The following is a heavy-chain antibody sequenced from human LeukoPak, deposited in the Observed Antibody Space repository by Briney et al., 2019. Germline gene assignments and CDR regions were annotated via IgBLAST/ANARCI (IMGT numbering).Heavy chain of an antibody. V-gene: IGHV4-34*01. Sequence: PSETLSLTCAVHGGSFSGYYWSWIRQPPGKGLEWIGEINHSGSTNYNPSLKSRVTISVDTSKNQFSLKLSSVTAADTAVYYCARDPNSSGYYYHFDYWGQGTLVTVSS. D-gene: IGHD3-22*01. CDR3: ARDPNSSGYYYHFDY. CDR1: GGSFSGYY. CDR2: INHSGST. J-gene: IGHJ4*02.